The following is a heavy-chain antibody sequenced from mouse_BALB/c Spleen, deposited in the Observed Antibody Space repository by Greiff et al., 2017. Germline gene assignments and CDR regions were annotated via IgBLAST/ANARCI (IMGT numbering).Heavy chain of an antibody. J-gene: IGHJ3*01. CDR3: ARERGNYVFAY. V-gene: IGHV1S137*01. CDR2: ISTYYGDA. CDR1: GYTFTDYA. Sequence: QVQLKESGAELVRPGVSVKISCKGSGYTFTDYAMHWVKQSHAKSLEWIGVISTYYGDASYNQKFKGKATMTVDKSSSTAYMELARLTSEDSAIYYCARERGNYVFAYWGQGTLVTVSA. D-gene: IGHD2-1*01.